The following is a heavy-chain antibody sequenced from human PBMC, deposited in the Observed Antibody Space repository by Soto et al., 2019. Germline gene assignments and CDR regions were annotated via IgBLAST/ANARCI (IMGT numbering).Heavy chain of an antibody. CDR3: ATSYYYYYMDV. CDR2: ISSSSSTI. V-gene: IGHV3-48*01. J-gene: IGHJ6*03. Sequence: EVQLVESGGGLVQPGGSLRLSCAASGFTFSSYSMNWVRQAPGKGLEWVSYISSSSSTIYYADSVKGRFTISRDNAKNSLYLQMNSLRAEDTAVYYCATSYYYYYMDVWVKGTTVTVSS. CDR1: GFTFSSYS.